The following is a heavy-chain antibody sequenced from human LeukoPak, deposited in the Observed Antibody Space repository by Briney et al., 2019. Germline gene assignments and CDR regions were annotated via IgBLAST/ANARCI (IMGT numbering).Heavy chain of an antibody. D-gene: IGHD1/OR15-1a*01. CDR3: AKDPWNTAVANTNGWFDP. V-gene: IGHV3-23*01. CDR1: GYTFSSYA. J-gene: IGHJ5*02. CDR2: ISGSGGNT. Sequence: PGGSLRLSCAASGYTFSSYAMSWVHRAPGKGLEWVSSISGSGGNTYYAQSVKGRFSISRDNSKNTLNLQMDSLRADDTALYFCAKDPWNTAVANTNGWFDPWGQGTLVTVSS.